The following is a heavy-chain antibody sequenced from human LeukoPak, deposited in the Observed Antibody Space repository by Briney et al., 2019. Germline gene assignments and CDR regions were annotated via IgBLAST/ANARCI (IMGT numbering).Heavy chain of an antibody. D-gene: IGHD6-13*01. CDR1: GYTFTSYG. Sequence: GASVKVSCKASGYTFTSYGISWVRQAPGQGLEWMGWISAYNGNTNYAQKLQGRVTMTTDTSTSTAYMELGSLRSDDTAVYYCARVPIAAAGIRDPDYHYYYFMDVWGKGTTVTVSS. V-gene: IGHV1-18*01. J-gene: IGHJ6*03. CDR3: ARVPIAAAGIRDPDYHYYYFMDV. CDR2: ISAYNGNT.